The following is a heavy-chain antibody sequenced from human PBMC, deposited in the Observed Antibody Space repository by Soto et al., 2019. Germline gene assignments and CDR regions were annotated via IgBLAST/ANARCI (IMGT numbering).Heavy chain of an antibody. CDR2: IYYSGST. D-gene: IGHD6-13*01. CDR3: AAAIYRIAAAGIGGAFDI. J-gene: IGHJ3*02. Sequence: SETLSLTCTVSGGSISSSSYYWGWIRQPPGKGLEWIGSIYYSGSTYYNPSLKSRVTISVDTSKNQFSLKLSSVTAADTAVYYCAAAIYRIAAAGIGGAFDIWGQGTMVTVSS. V-gene: IGHV4-39*01. CDR1: GGSISSSSYY.